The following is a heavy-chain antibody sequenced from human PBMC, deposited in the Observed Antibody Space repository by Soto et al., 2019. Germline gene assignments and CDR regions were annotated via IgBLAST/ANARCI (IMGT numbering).Heavy chain of an antibody. D-gene: IGHD1-26*01. J-gene: IGHJ6*02. Sequence: ASVKVSCKASGYTFTSYAMHWVRQAPGQRLEWMGWINAGNGNTKYSQKFQGWVTMTRDTSISTAYMELSRLRSDDTAVYYCARELGATYYYGMDVWGQGTTVTVSS. CDR1: GYTFTSYA. CDR3: ARELGATYYYGMDV. CDR2: INAGNGNT. V-gene: IGHV1-3*01.